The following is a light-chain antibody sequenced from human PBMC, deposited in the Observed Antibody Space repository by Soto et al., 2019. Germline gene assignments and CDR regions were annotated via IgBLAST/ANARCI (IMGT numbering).Light chain of an antibody. CDR3: QQYNYWSPLT. CDR1: QSVSSY. Sequence: EIVMTQSPDSLSVSLGERATLSCRASQSVSSYLAGYQQKPGQAHRLLIYGASTRATGVPARFSGSGSGTEFTLTISSLQSEDFAVYYCQQYNYWSPLTFGGGTKVAIK. J-gene: IGKJ4*01. V-gene: IGKV3-15*01. CDR2: GAS.